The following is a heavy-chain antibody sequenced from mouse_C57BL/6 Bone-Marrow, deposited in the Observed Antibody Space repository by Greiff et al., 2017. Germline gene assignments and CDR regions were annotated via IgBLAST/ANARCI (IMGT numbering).Heavy chain of an antibody. CDR1: GYTFTSYW. J-gene: IGHJ1*03. V-gene: IGHV1-55*01. D-gene: IGHD2-5*01. Sequence: VQLQQPGAELVKPGASVKMSCKASGYTFTSYWITWVKQRPGQGLEWIGDIYPGSGSTNYNEKFKSKATLTVDTSSSTSYMQLSSLTSEDSAVYYCARPYYSNYWYCDVWGTGTAVTVSS. CDR3: ARPYYSNYWYCDV. CDR2: IYPGSGST.